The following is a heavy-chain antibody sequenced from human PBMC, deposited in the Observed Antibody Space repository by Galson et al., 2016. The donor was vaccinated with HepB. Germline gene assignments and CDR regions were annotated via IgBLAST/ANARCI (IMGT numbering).Heavy chain of an antibody. J-gene: IGHJ4*02. Sequence: SLRLSCAASGFIFSYYGMHWVRQAPGKGLEWVAVISDDGSNKYYADSVKGLFTISRDNPTNTLYLQMNSLRAEDTAVYYCARDHLEYSFSGSYYNAWGSPDYWGQGTLVTVAS. CDR3: ARDHLEYSFSGSYYNAWGSPDY. V-gene: IGHV3-30*03. D-gene: IGHD3-10*01. CDR2: ISDDGSNK. CDR1: GFIFSYYG.